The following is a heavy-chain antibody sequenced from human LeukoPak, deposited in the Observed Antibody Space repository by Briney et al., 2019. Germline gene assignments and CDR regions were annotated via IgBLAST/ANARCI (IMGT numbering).Heavy chain of an antibody. V-gene: IGHV3-30*02. Sequence: PGGSLRLSCAASGFTFSSYGMHWVRQAPGKRLEWVAFIRYDGSNKYYADSVKGRFTVSRDNAKNSLYLQMNSLRAEDTAVYYCVRYYTRHSWYFDLWGRGTLVTVSS. CDR2: IRYDGSNK. D-gene: IGHD2-15*01. CDR3: VRYYTRHSWYFDL. CDR1: GFTFSSYG. J-gene: IGHJ2*01.